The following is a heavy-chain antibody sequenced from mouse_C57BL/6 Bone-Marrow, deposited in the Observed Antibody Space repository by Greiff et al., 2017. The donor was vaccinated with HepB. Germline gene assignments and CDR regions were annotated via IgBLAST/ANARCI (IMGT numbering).Heavy chain of an antibody. CDR1: GYSITSGYY. D-gene: IGHD1-1*01. CDR3: ARPSYYYGSSSLLGFDV. Sequence: VQLQQSGPGLVKPSQSLSLTCSVTGYSITSGYYWNWIRQSPGNKLEWMGYISYDGSNNYNPSLKNRITITRDTSNNQFFLKLNSVTTEDTATYYCARPSYYYGSSSLLGFDVWGTGTTVTVSS. J-gene: IGHJ1*03. CDR2: ISYDGSN. V-gene: IGHV3-6*01.